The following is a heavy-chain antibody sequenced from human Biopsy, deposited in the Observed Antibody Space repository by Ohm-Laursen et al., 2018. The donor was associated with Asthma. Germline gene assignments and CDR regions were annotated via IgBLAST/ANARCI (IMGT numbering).Heavy chain of an antibody. D-gene: IGHD4-17*01. CDR3: ARGGDYGDGRRHNGLDV. J-gene: IGHJ6*02. CDR1: GDILSSFG. Sequence: ASVKVSCKAHGDILSSFGIKWVRKAPGQGLEWMGGVIPIYGTTHTAQKFQGRATITADESTSTACMELTSLRKEDAAVYYFARGGDYGDGRRHNGLDVWGQGTTVTVSS. V-gene: IGHV1-69*01. CDR2: VIPIYGTT.